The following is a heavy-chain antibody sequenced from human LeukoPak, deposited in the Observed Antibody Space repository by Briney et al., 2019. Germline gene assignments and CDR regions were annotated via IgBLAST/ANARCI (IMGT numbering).Heavy chain of an antibody. CDR2: INTNTGNP. V-gene: IGHV7-4-1*02. D-gene: IGHD5-18*01. CDR1: GYTFTNNA. J-gene: IGHJ4*02. CDR3: GRDPRLGIRGYTYGYIDH. Sequence: ASEKVSCKTSGYTFTNNAINWVRQPPAQGLEGMGWINTNTGNPTYAQGFFTGRYVFSLDTSASTAYLQINGLKADDTAVYYCGRDPRLGIRGYTYGYIDHWGQGTLLTVAS.